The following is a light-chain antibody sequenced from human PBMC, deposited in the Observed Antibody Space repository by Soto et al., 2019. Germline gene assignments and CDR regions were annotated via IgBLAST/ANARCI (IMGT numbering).Light chain of an antibody. CDR3: QQYGSSSWT. V-gene: IGKV3-20*01. Sequence: EIVLTQSPGTLSLSPGERATVSCRASQSVSSSYLAWYQQKPGQAPRLLIYGVSSRATGIPDRFSGSGSGTDFTLTISRLEPEDFAVYYCQQYGSSSWTFGQGTKVDIK. CDR1: QSVSSSY. CDR2: GVS. J-gene: IGKJ1*01.